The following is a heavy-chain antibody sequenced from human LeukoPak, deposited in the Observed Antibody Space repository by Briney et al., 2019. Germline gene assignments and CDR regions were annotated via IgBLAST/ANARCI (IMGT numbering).Heavy chain of an antibody. CDR3: ARGRWRFGELLRTYPLLS. V-gene: IGHV4-34*01. CDR2: INHSGST. J-gene: IGHJ5*02. Sequence: SETLSLTCAVYGGSFSGYYWSWIRQPPGKGLEWIGEINHSGSTNYNPSLKSRVTISVDTPKNQFSLKLSSVTAADTAVYYCARGRWRFGELLRTYPLLSWGQGTLVTVSS. CDR1: GGSFSGYY. D-gene: IGHD3-10*01.